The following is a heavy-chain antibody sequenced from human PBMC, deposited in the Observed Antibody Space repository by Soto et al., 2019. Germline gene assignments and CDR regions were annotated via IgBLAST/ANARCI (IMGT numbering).Heavy chain of an antibody. D-gene: IGHD3-22*01. CDR1: GYTFTSYA. Sequence: QVQLVQSGAEVKKPGASVKVSCKASGYTFTSYAMHWVRQAPGQRLEWMGWINAGNGNTKYSQKFQGRVTITRDTSASTAYMEVRSLRSEDTAVYYCARGDYYDIHDYWGQGTLGTVSS. V-gene: IGHV1-3*01. CDR3: ARGDYYDIHDY. J-gene: IGHJ4*02. CDR2: INAGNGNT.